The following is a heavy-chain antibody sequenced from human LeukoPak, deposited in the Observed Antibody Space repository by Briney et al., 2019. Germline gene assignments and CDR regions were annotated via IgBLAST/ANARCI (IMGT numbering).Heavy chain of an antibody. J-gene: IGHJ4*02. Sequence: SETLSLTCTVPGGSISSYYWSWIRQPPGKGLEWIGYIHYSGSTNYNPSLESRVTISVDTSKNQFSLKLSSVTAADTAVYYCARGGYYDILTGYYVYLDYWGQGTLVTVSS. D-gene: IGHD3-9*01. V-gene: IGHV4-59*01. CDR1: GGSISSYY. CDR3: ARGGYYDILTGYYVYLDY. CDR2: IHYSGST.